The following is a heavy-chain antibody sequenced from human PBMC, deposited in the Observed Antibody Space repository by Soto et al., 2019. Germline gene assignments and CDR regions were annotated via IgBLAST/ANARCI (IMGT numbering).Heavy chain of an antibody. CDR2: ISYDGSNK. Sequence: GGSLTLSGGASGFTFSSYRMHWVRPAPGKGLEWVAVISYDGSNKYYADSVKGRFTISRDNSKNTLYLQMNSLRAEDTAVYYCAKDHTGRGSPGYWGQGTLVTVSS. V-gene: IGHV3-30*18. CDR3: AKDHTGRGSPGY. D-gene: IGHD5-12*01. CDR1: GFTFSSYR. J-gene: IGHJ4*02.